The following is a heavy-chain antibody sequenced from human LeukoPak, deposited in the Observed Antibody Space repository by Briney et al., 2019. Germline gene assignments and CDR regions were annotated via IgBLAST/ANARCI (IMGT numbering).Heavy chain of an antibody. D-gene: IGHD1-26*01. V-gene: IGHV3-73*01. CDR3: TRKLDSGPFDY. CDR1: GFTFSSYG. CDR2: IRSKANSYAT. Sequence: GRSLRLSCAASGFTFSSYGMHWVRQAPGKGLEWVGRIRSKANSYATAYAASVKGRFTISRDDSKNTAYLQMNSLKTEDTAVYYCTRKLDSGPFDYWGQGTLVTASS. J-gene: IGHJ4*02.